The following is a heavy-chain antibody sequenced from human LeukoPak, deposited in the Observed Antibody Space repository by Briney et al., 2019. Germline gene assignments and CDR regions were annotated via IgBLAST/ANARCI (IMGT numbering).Heavy chain of an antibody. V-gene: IGHV1-2*02. Sequence: GASVTVSCKASGYTFTVYYMHWVRQAPGQGFEWMGWINPNTGGTHYAQNFQGRVTMTRDTSISTAYMAFSRLKSDDTAVYSCARGDGDYVGNDYWGQGTLVTVSS. D-gene: IGHD4-17*01. CDR1: GYTFTVYY. J-gene: IGHJ4*02. CDR2: INPNTGGT. CDR3: ARGDGDYVGNDY.